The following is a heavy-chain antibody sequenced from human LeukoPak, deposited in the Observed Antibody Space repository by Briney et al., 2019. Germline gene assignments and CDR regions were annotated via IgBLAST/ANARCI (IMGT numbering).Heavy chain of an antibody. CDR1: GFTFSDYY. CDR3: ARDGHYYDSSGYPDDY. D-gene: IGHD3-22*01. J-gene: IGHJ4*02. Sequence: PGGSLRLSCAASGFTFSDYYMSWIRKAPGKGLEWVSYISSSGSTIYYADSVKGRFTISRDNAKNSLYLQMNSLRAEDTAVYYCARDGHYYDSSGYPDDYWGQGTLVTVSS. CDR2: ISSSGSTI. V-gene: IGHV3-11*01.